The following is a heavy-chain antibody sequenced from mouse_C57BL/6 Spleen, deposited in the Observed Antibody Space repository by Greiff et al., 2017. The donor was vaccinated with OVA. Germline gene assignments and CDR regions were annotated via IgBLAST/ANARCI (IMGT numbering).Heavy chain of an antibody. J-gene: IGHJ4*01. CDR3: TPMDY. Sequence: VQLQQSGAELVRPGASVKLSCTASGFNIKDDYMHWVKQRPEQGLEWIGWIDPENGDPESASQFQGKATITADTSSTTAYLQLSSLTSEDTAVYYCTPMDYWGQGTSVTVSS. CDR2: IDPENGDP. V-gene: IGHV14-4*01. CDR1: GFNIKDDY.